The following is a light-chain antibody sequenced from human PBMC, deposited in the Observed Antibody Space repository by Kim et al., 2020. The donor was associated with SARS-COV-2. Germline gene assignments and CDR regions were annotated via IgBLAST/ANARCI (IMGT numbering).Light chain of an antibody. V-gene: IGKV1-NL1*01. CDR2: AAF. CDR3: QQYYKKPYT. CDR1: QDIYDS. Sequence: ASVGAKVTIPCRGSQDIYDSLAWYQQTPGNAPKILLYAAFRLESGVPSRFSGSGSVTAYTLTINSLQPEDFATYYCQQYYKKPYTFGPGTKVDIK. J-gene: IGKJ3*01.